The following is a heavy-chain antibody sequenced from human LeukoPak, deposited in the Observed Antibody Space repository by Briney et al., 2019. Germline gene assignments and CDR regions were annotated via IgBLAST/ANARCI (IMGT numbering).Heavy chain of an antibody. CDR2: IIPIFGTA. Sequence: SVKVSCKASGGTFSSYAISWVRQAPGQGLEWMGGIIPIFGTANYAQKFQGRVTITADKSTSTAYMELSSLRSEDTAVYYCATLSEGGSYYSGWGQGTLVTVSS. D-gene: IGHD3-10*01. CDR3: ATLSEGGSYYSG. CDR1: GGTFSSYA. V-gene: IGHV1-69*06. J-gene: IGHJ4*02.